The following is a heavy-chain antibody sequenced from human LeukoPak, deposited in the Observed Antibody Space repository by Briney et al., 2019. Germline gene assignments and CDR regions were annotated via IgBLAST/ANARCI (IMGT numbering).Heavy chain of an antibody. D-gene: IGHD3-10*01. CDR3: ATNYGSGSYLD. V-gene: IGHV1-24*01. CDR1: GYTLTELS. Sequence: GASVKASCKVSGYTLTELSMHWVRQAPGKGLEWMGGFDPEDGETIHAQKFQGRVTMTEDTSTDTAYMELSSLRSEDTAVYYCATNYGSGSYLDWGQGTLVTVSS. CDR2: FDPEDGET. J-gene: IGHJ4*02.